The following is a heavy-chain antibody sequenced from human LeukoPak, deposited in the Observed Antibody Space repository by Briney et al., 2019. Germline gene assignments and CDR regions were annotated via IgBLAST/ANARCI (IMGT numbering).Heavy chain of an antibody. D-gene: IGHD1/OR15-1a*01. Sequence: GGSLRLSCAASGFTFSSYWMHWVRQAPGKGLVWVSRINSDGSTTTYADSVKGRFTISRDNAKNTLYVQMNSLRAEDTAVYYCVSGVKNSARSFDYWGQGTLVTVSS. CDR1: GFTFSSYW. CDR3: VSGVKNSARSFDY. V-gene: IGHV3-74*01. CDR2: INSDGSTT. J-gene: IGHJ4*02.